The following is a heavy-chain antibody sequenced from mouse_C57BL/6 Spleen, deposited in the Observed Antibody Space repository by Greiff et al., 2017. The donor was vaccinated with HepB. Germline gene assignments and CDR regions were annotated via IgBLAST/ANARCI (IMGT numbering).Heavy chain of an antibody. CDR2: ISDGGSYT. CDR1: GFTFSSYA. Sequence: EVKLMESGGGLVKPGGSLKLSCAASGFTFSSYAMSWVRQTPEKRLEWVATISDGGSYTYYPDNVKGRFTISRDNAKNNLYLQMSHLKSEDTAMYYCARGGTYYSNYLDYWGQGTTLTVSS. V-gene: IGHV5-4*03. J-gene: IGHJ2*01. D-gene: IGHD2-5*01. CDR3: ARGGTYYSNYLDY.